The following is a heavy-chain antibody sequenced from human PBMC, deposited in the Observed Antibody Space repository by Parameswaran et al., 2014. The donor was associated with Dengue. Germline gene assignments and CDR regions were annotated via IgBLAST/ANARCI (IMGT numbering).Heavy chain of an antibody. V-gene: IGHV3-21*01. CDR2: ISSSSSYI. CDR1: GFTFSSYS. D-gene: IGHD5-24*01. Sequence: GESLKISCAASGFTFSSYSMNWVRQAPGKGLEWVSSISSSSSYIYYADSVKGRFTISRDNAKNSLYLQMNSLRAEDTAVYYCARVKGDGYINAFDIWGQGTSGHRL. J-gene: IGHJ3*02. CDR3: ARVKGDGYINAFDI.